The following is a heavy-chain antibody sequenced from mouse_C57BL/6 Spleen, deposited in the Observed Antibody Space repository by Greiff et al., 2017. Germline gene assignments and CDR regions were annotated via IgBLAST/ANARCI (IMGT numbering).Heavy chain of an antibody. Sequence: DVKLQESGGGLVKPGGSLKLSCAASGFTFSSYAMSWVRQTPEKRLEWVATISDGGSYTYYPDNVKGRFTISRDNAKNNLYLQMSHLKSEDTAMYYCARGWLLFDYWGQGTTLTVSS. V-gene: IGHV5-4*03. CDR3: ARGWLLFDY. J-gene: IGHJ2*01. D-gene: IGHD2-3*01. CDR1: GFTFSSYA. CDR2: ISDGGSYT.